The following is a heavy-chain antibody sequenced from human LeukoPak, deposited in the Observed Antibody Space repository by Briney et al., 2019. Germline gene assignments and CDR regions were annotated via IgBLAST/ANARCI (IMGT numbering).Heavy chain of an antibody. Sequence: PSETLSLTCTVSGGSISSYYWSWIRQPPGKGLEWIGYIYYSGSTNNNPSLKSRVTISVDTSKNQFSLKLRSVTAADTAVYYCARTTEGGYSYGYFYYYYMDVWGKGTTVTVPS. CDR3: ARTTEGGYSYGYFYYYYMDV. J-gene: IGHJ6*03. CDR1: GGSISSYY. V-gene: IGHV4-59*01. CDR2: IYYSGST. D-gene: IGHD5-18*01.